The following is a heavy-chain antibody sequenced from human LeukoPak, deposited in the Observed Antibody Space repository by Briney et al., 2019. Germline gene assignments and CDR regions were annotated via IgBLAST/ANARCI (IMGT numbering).Heavy chain of an antibody. CDR3: ARSPGPIGYYYYYYMDV. V-gene: IGHV3-33*01. J-gene: IGHJ6*03. CDR2: IWYDGSNK. Sequence: GRSLRLSCAASGFTFSSYGMHWVRQAPGKGLEGVVVIWYDGSNKYYADSVKGRFTISRDNSKNTLYLQMNSLRAEDTAVYYCARSPGPIGYYYYYYMDVWGKGTTVTVSS. CDR1: GFTFSSYG.